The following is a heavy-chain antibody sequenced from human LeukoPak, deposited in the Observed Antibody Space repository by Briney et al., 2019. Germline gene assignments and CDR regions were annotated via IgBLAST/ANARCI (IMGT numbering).Heavy chain of an antibody. V-gene: IGHV1-69*13. CDR3: AGTAQIYYYYYMDV. CDR2: IIPIFGTA. CDR1: GGTFSSYA. J-gene: IGHJ6*03. Sequence: SVKVSCKASGGTFSSYAVSWVRQAPGQGLEWMGGIIPIFGTANYAQKFQGRVTITADESTSTAYMELSSLRSEDTAVYYCAGTAQIYYYYYMDVWAKGPRSPSP. D-gene: IGHD1-1*01.